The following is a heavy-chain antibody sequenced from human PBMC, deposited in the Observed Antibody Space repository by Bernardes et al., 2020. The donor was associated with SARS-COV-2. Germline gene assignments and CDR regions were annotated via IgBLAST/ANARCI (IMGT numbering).Heavy chain of an antibody. D-gene: IGHD6-13*01. CDR2: INQDGSET. CDR3: ARDPGSSSWDYYFDS. Sequence: GGSLRLSCAASGFTFSTFWMYWVRQAPGTGLEWVANINQDGSETFYVDSVKGRFTISRDNAKNSLFMEMNTLRADDTAVYYCARDPGSSSWDYYFDSWGQGTLVTVSS. CDR1: GFTFSTFW. J-gene: IGHJ4*02. V-gene: IGHV3-7*01.